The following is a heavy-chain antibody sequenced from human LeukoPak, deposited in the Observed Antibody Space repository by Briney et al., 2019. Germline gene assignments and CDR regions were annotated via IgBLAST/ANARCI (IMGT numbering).Heavy chain of an antibody. D-gene: IGHD5-18*01. V-gene: IGHV2-70*01. CDR1: GGSVSSGSYY. CDR3: ARTYAMDIDY. CDR2: IDWDDDK. J-gene: IGHJ4*02. Sequence: TLSLTCTVSGGSVSSGSYYWSWIRQPPGKALEWLALIDWDDDKYYSTSLKTRLTISKDTSKNQVVLTMTNMDPVDTATYYCARTYAMDIDYWGQGTLVTVSS.